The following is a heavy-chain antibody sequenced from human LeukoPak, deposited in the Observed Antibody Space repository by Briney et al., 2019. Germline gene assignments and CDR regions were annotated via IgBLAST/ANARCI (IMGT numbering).Heavy chain of an antibody. CDR1: GGSIYSSSDY. D-gene: IGHD7-27*01. CDR2: VDYRGVS. CDR3: ARHILGHGMDV. V-gene: IGHV4-39*01. J-gene: IGHJ6*02. Sequence: PSETLSLTCTVSGGSIYSSSDYRAWIRQSPGKGLESIGIVDYRGVSFYNPSLRSRVTISVDTSTNQFSLKLTSVTVADTAVYYCARHILGHGMDVWGQGTTVTVSS.